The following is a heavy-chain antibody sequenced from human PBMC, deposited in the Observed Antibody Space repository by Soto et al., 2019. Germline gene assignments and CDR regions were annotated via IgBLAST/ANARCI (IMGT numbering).Heavy chain of an antibody. CDR1: GFTFSSYA. J-gene: IGHJ6*02. D-gene: IGHD3-10*01. CDR2: ISGSGGST. V-gene: IGHV3-23*01. Sequence: PGGSLRLSXAASGFTFSSYAMSWVRQAPGKGLEWVSAISGSGGSTYYADSVKGRFTISRDNSKNTLYLQMNSLRAEDTAVYYCASHGSGSLGHYYYGMDVWGQGTTVTV. CDR3: ASHGSGSLGHYYYGMDV.